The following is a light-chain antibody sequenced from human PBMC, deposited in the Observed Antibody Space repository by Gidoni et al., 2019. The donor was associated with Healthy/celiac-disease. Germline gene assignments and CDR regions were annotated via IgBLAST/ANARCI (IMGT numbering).Light chain of an antibody. CDR3: QQYYSTPFT. CDR2: WAS. CDR1: QSVLYSSNNKNY. J-gene: IGKJ3*01. V-gene: IGKV4-1*01. Sequence: DIVMTPSPDSLAVSRGERATINCKSRQSVLYSSNNKNYLAWYQQKPGQPPKLLIYWASTRESGVPDRFSGSGSGTDFTLTISSLQAEDVAVYYCQQYYSTPFTFGPGTKVDIK.